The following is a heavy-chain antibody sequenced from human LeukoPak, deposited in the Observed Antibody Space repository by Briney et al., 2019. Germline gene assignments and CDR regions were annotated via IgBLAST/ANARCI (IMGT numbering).Heavy chain of an antibody. CDR1: GFSVSSKY. J-gene: IGHJ4*02. CDR2: IYSGGST. Sequence: GGSLRLSCAASGFSVSSKYMSWVRQAPGKGLEWVSVIYSGGSTYYADSVKGRFTISRDNSKNTLYLQMNSLRAEDTAVYYCAKDFTSRAVVVVVARWGQGTPVTVSS. V-gene: IGHV3-53*01. D-gene: IGHD2-15*01. CDR3: AKDFTSRAVVVVVAR.